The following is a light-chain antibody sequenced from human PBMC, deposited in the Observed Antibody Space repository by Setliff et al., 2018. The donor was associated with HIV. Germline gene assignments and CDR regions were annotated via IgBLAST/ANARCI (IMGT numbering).Light chain of an antibody. CDR1: GRDLGGFNF. CDR3: GSCTTSSPCA. J-gene: IGLJ1*01. CDR2: EVT. Sequence: QSALAQPASVSGSSGQSVSISCTGSGRDLGGFNFVSWYRQYPGKAPQLIIYEVTNRPSGVSSRFSGSKSGNTASLTISGLQAEDEADYYCGSCTTSSPCAFGTGTKVTV. V-gene: IGLV2-14*01.